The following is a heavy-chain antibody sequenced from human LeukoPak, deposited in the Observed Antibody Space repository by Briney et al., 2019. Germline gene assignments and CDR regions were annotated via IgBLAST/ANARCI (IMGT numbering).Heavy chain of an antibody. V-gene: IGHV3-23*01. Sequence: GGSLRLSCEASGFTFSRYWMTWVRQAPGKGLEWVSVISGSGGSTYYADSVKGRFTISRDNSKNTLYLQMNSLRAEDTAVYYCAKEDNHSSGWYSPSGWGQGTLVTVSS. CDR1: GFTFSRYW. J-gene: IGHJ4*02. CDR2: ISGSGGST. CDR3: AKEDNHSSGWYSPSG. D-gene: IGHD6-19*01.